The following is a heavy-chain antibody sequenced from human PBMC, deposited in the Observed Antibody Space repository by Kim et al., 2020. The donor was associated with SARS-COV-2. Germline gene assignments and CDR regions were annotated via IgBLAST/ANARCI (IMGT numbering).Heavy chain of an antibody. CDR3: ARDGADYGDYYYFDY. V-gene: IGHV1-18*01. J-gene: IGHJ4*02. Sequence: RKLPGRVTMTTDTSTSTAYMELRSLRSDDTAVYYCARDGADYGDYYYFDYWGQGTLVTVSS. D-gene: IGHD4-17*01.